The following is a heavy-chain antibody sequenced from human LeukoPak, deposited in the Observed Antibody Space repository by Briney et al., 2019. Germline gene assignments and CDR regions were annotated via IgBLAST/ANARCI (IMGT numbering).Heavy chain of an antibody. CDR2: ISYDGSNK. Sequence: GGSLRLSCAASGFTFSSYGMHWVRQAPGKGLEWVAVISYDGSNKYYADSVKGRFTISRDNSKNTLYLQMNSLRAEDTAVYYCARDPYRFAFDIWGQGTVVLVSS. V-gene: IGHV3-30*03. CDR3: ARDPYRFAFDI. D-gene: IGHD1-26*01. J-gene: IGHJ3*02. CDR1: GFTFSSYG.